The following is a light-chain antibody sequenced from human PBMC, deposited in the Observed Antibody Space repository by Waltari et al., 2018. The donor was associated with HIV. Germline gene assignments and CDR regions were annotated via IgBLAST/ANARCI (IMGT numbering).Light chain of an antibody. CDR1: QSLRSTY. J-gene: IGKJ5*01. V-gene: IGKV3-20*01. CDR2: GTS. CDR3: QQYAGAPRT. Sequence: EIVLTQSPGTLSLSTGERATLSCGASQSLRSTYLGWHQQRPGQAPMLLIYGTSNRATGIPDRFVGTGSGTNFTLTITRLEPEDFAVYYCQQYAGAPRTFGQGTRLEIK.